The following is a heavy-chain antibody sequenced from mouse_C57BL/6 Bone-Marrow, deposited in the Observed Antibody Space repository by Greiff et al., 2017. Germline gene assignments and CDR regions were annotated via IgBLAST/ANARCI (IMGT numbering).Heavy chain of an antibody. CDR3: ARRYYGSSPYFDY. CDR2: IDPANGNT. J-gene: IGHJ2*01. V-gene: IGHV14-3*01. D-gene: IGHD1-1*01. Sequence: EVQLQQSVAELVRPGASVKLSCTASGFNIKNTYMHWVKQRPEQGLEWIGRIDPANGNTKYAPKFQGKATITADTSSNTAYLQLSSLTSEETACEYCARRYYGSSPYFDYWGQGTTLTVSS. CDR1: GFNIKNTY.